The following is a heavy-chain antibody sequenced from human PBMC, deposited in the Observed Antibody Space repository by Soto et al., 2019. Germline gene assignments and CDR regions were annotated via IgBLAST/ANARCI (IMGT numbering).Heavy chain of an antibody. CDR1: GYTFTSYD. D-gene: IGHD3-3*01. J-gene: IGHJ4*02. Sequence: QVQLVQSGAEVKKPGASVKVSCKASGYTFTSYDINWVRQATGQGLEWMGWMNTNSANTGYAQKFQGRVTMTRNTSISTAYMELSSLRSEDTAVYYCARVGEPLDFWSGYYRYYFDYWGQGTLVTVSS. CDR3: ARVGEPLDFWSGYYRYYFDY. CDR2: MNTNSANT. V-gene: IGHV1-8*01.